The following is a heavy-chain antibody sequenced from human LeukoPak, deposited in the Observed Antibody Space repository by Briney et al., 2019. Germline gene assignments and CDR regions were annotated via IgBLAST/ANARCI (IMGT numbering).Heavy chain of an antibody. D-gene: IGHD3-16*02. CDR3: SKDISAGGLDV. CDR1: RFMVNDHA. Sequence: GRSLTLSCVAPRFMVNDHAMHWVRQTPGKGLEWVAGVFWNGVDKGYADSVKGRFTIFRDNAKNSIYLQMNSLRIEDTALYYCSKDISAGGLDVWGPGTPVTVS. J-gene: IGHJ6*02. CDR2: VFWNGVDK. V-gene: IGHV3-9*01.